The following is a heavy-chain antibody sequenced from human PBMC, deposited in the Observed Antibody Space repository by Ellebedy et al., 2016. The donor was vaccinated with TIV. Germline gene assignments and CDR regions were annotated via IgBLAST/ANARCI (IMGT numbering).Heavy chain of an antibody. J-gene: IGHJ3*02. CDR1: GYTFTGYY. D-gene: IGHD7-27*01. CDR2: INPNSGGT. Sequence: ASVKVSCXASGYTFTGYYMHWVRQAPGQGLEWMGWINPNSGGTNYVQKFQGRVTMTRDTSISTAYMELSRLRSDDTAVYYCARVLGIGDAFDIWGQGTMVTVSS. CDR3: ARVLGIGDAFDI. V-gene: IGHV1-2*02.